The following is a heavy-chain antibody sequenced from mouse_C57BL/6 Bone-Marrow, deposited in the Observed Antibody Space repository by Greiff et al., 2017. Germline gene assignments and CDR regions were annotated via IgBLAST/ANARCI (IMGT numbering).Heavy chain of an antibody. J-gene: IGHJ3*01. CDR3: ARRGTGGFFAY. D-gene: IGHD3-3*01. CDR1: GYTFTDYY. Sequence: VQLQQSGPELVKPGASVKISCKASGYTFTDYYINWVKQRPGQGLEWIGWIFRGSGSSYYNEKLKGKATLTVDKSSSTAYMLLSRLPTEDSAVYFGARRGTGGFFAYWGQGTLVTVSA. CDR2: IFRGSGSS. V-gene: IGHV1-75*01.